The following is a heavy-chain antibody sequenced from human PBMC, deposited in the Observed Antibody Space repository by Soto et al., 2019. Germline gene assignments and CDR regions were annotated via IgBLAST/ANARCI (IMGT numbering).Heavy chain of an antibody. CDR2: ISYDGTIT. CDR3: ARGSFYSSGTLHRPYDY. Sequence: EVQLVESGGDLVQPGGSLRLSCAASGFTFSIYAMHWVRQAPGKGLEYVSAISYDGTITYYADSVKGRFTISRDDSRNTLYLQMGSLRPEDMAVYYCARGSFYSSGTLHRPYDYWGQGTLVTVSS. D-gene: IGHD3-10*01. J-gene: IGHJ4*02. V-gene: IGHV3-64*07. CDR1: GFTFSIYA.